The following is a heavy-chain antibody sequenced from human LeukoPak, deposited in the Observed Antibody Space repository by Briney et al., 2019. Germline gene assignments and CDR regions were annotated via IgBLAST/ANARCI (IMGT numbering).Heavy chain of an antibody. V-gene: IGHV3-53*01. CDR1: GFTVSGTH. CDR3: AKDEVTSGGGLAS. Sequence: GWSLRLSCAASGFTVSGTHMSWVRQAPGKGLEWVSAMYTGGTTYYADSVTGRFTVSRDTSRNTLFLHMDSLRAEDTAVYYCAKDEVTSGGGLASWGQGTLVIVSS. D-gene: IGHD2-21*02. J-gene: IGHJ5*01. CDR2: MYTGGTT.